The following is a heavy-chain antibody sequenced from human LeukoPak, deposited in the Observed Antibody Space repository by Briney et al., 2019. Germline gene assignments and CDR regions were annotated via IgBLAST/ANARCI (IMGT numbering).Heavy chain of an antibody. V-gene: IGHV4-59*01. CDR1: GGSISTYY. Sequence: PSETLSLTCTVSGGSISTYYWSWIRQPPGKGLEWIGYIFYSGTTNYNPSLKSRVTISVGTSKNQFSLKLSSVTAADTAVYYCARDSGSYNYFDPWGQGTLVTVSS. CDR2: IFYSGTT. CDR3: ARDSGSYNYFDP. D-gene: IGHD1-26*01. J-gene: IGHJ5*02.